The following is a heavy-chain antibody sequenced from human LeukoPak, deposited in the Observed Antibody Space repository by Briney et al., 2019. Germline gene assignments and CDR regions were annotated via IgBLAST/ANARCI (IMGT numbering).Heavy chain of an antibody. CDR1: GFTFSSYA. Sequence: GGSLRLSCAASGFTFSSYAMSWVRQAPGKGLEWVSTISGSDGSTYYADSLKGRFTISRDNSKNTWSLQMNSLQAEDTALYYCAKELWEGSGYLDYWGQGILVTVSS. V-gene: IGHV3-23*01. J-gene: IGHJ4*02. CDR2: ISGSDGST. D-gene: IGHD3-22*01. CDR3: AKELWEGSGYLDY.